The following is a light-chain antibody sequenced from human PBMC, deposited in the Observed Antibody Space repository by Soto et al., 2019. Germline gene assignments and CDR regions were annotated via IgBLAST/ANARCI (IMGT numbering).Light chain of an antibody. CDR1: QSIRSY. CDR3: QQSYSTPPYT. V-gene: IGKV1-39*01. CDR2: AAS. J-gene: IGKJ2*01. Sequence: DIQMTQSPSSLSASVGDRVTITCRASQSIRSYLNWYQQKPGKAPKLLISAASSLQSGVPSRFSGSGSGTDFTLTISSLQPEDFATYYCQQSYSTPPYTFGQGTKLEIK.